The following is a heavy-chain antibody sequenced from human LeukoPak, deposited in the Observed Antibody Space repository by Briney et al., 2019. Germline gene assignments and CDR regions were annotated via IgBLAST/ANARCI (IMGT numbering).Heavy chain of an antibody. D-gene: IGHD2-2*01. V-gene: IGHV3-23*01. CDR1: GFTFSSYA. Sequence: GGSERLSCAASGFTFSSYAMSWVSQAPRKGLEWVSAISGSGGGTYYADSGKGRFTISRDNSKNTLYLQMNSLRAGDTAVYYCAKEKTSSGYFDCWDQGTLATVTS. J-gene: IGHJ4*02. CDR3: AKEKTSSGYFDC. CDR2: ISGSGGGT.